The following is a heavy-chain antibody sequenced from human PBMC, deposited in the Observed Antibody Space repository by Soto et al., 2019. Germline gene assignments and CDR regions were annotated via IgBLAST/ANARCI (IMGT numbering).Heavy chain of an antibody. V-gene: IGHV3-23*01. CDR1: GFTFSSYA. Sequence: EGSLRLSCAASGFTFSSYAMSWVRQAPGKGLEWVSVISGSADSTYYADSVKGRFTISRDNSKNTLYLQMNSLRAEDTAVYYCAKRRSVVVAADTNYWGQGTLVTVSS. D-gene: IGHD2-15*01. CDR2: ISGSADST. J-gene: IGHJ4*02. CDR3: AKRRSVVVAADTNY.